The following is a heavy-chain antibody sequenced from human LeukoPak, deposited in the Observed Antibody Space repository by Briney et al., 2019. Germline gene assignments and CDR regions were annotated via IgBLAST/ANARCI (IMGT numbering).Heavy chain of an antibody. CDR1: GFPFSIYS. D-gene: IGHD2-15*01. Sequence: GGSLRLSCAASGFPFSIYSMTWVRQAPGKGLEWVSSISTSSSYIYYADSVKGRFTISRDNAKNSLYLQINSLRAEDTAVYYCARDVDKYCSGGSCTACDYWGQGTLVTVSS. V-gene: IGHV3-21*01. J-gene: IGHJ4*02. CDR3: ARDVDKYCSGGSCTACDY. CDR2: ISTSSSYI.